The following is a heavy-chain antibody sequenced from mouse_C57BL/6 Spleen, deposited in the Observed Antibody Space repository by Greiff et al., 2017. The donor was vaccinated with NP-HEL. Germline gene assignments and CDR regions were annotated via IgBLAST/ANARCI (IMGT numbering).Heavy chain of an antibody. V-gene: IGHV1-64*01. D-gene: IGHD1-1*01. CDR1: GYTFTSYW. CDR2: IHPNSGST. J-gene: IGHJ1*03. CDR3: LYYGSSYGYFDV. Sequence: QVQLQQSGAELVKPGASVKLSCKASGYTFTSYWMHWVKQRPGQGLEWIGMIHPNSGSTNYNEKFKSKATLTVDKSSSTAYMQLSSLTSEDSAVYYCLYYGSSYGYFDVWGTGTTVTVSS.